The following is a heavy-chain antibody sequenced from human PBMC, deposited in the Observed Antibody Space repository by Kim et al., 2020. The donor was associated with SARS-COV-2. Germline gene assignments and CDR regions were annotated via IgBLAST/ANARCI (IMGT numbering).Heavy chain of an antibody. D-gene: IGHD3-10*01. J-gene: IGHJ4*02. CDR3: AKEGYYGSGSFPDY. Sequence: ANPVTGRLTISRDNSKNTVCRQMNSLRAEDTAVYHCAKEGYYGSGSFPDYWGQGTLVTVSS. V-gene: IGHV3-30*02.